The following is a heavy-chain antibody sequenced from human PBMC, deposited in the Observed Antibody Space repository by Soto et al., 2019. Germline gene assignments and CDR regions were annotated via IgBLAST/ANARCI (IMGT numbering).Heavy chain of an antibody. CDR2: TYWDDKE. CDR1: GFSLTTQGVH. V-gene: IGHV2-5*02. J-gene: IGHJ4*02. Sequence: QITLKESGPTLVKPTQTLTLTCTFSGFSLTTQGVHVGWIRQPPGKALEWLALTYWDDKEVYSPSLKNRLTITKDTSKSQVVLTLATVDPVDTATYYCVYRDFGDYFFQFWGQGILVNVSS. CDR3: VYRDFGDYFFQF. D-gene: IGHD4-17*01.